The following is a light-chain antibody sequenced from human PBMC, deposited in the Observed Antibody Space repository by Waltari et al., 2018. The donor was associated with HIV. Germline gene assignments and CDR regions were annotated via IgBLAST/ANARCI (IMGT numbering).Light chain of an antibody. CDR2: EVN. V-gene: IGLV2-8*01. Sequence: QSALTQPPSASGSPGQSVTISCSGTSSDVGSHYYVSWYQHSPGKAPKLLLYEVNKRPPGVPVRFSGSKSGNTASLTISDLQSEDEADYSCSSYTGILWVFGGGTKLTVL. CDR1: SSDVGSHYY. J-gene: IGLJ3*02. CDR3: SSYTGILWV.